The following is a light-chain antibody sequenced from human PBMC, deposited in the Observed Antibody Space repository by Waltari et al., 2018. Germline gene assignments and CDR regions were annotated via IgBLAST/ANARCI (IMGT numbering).Light chain of an antibody. CDR2: GTS. V-gene: IGKV3-20*01. CDR3: QHYVRLPAT. Sequence: IVLAQSPGTLSLSPGERATLSCRASQSVSRSLAWYQQKPGQAPRLLIYGTSIRATGIPDRFSGSGSGKDFSITISRLESEDVAVYYCQHYVRLPATFGQGTKVEIK. J-gene: IGKJ1*01. CDR1: QSVSRS.